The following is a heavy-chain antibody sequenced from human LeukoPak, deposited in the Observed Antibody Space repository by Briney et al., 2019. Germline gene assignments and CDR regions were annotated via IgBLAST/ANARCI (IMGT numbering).Heavy chain of an antibody. CDR1: GFTFSSYG. CDR3: ARAAYDNSGYLTL. V-gene: IGHV3-33*01. Sequence: GRSLRPSCVASGFTFSSYGMHWVRQAPGKGLEWVAVIWYDGTNKYYADSVKGRFTISRDSPKNTLYLQMNSLRAEDTAVYYCARAAYDNSGYLTLWGQGTLVTVSS. CDR2: IWYDGTNK. J-gene: IGHJ4*02. D-gene: IGHD3-22*01.